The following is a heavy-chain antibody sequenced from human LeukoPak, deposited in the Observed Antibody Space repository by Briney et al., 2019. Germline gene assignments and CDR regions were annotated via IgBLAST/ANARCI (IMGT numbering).Heavy chain of an antibody. CDR1: GGSISSGGYS. J-gene: IGHJ5*02. CDR3: ARDRGYSYGHGPPPWFDP. V-gene: IGHV4-30-2*01. CDR2: IYHSGST. Sequence: SETLSLTCAVSGGSISSGGYSWSWIRQPPGKGLERIGYIYHSGSTYYNPSLKSRVTISVDRSKNQFSLKLSSVTAADTAVYYCARDRGYSYGHGPPPWFDPWGQGTLVTVSS. D-gene: IGHD5-18*01.